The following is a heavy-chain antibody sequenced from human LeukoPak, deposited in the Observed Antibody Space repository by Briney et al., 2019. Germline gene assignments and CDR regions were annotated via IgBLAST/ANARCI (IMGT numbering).Heavy chain of an antibody. Sequence: GASVKVSCKASGYTFTSYDINWVRQATGQGLEWMGWMNPNSGNTGYAQKFQGRVTITRNTSISTAYMELSSLRSEDTAAYYCASSPEQQLAAFDIWGQGTMVTVSS. J-gene: IGHJ3*02. CDR3: ASSPEQQLAAFDI. D-gene: IGHD6-13*01. CDR1: GYTFTSYD. CDR2: MNPNSGNT. V-gene: IGHV1-8*03.